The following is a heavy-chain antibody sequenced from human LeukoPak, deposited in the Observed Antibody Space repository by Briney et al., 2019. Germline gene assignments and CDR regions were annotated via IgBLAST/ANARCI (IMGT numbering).Heavy chain of an antibody. D-gene: IGHD2-2*01. Sequence: PGGSLRLSCAASGFTFSSYSMNWVRQAPGKGLEWVSYISSSSSTIYYADSVKGRFTISRDNAKNSLYLQMNSLRAEDTAVYYCARKRPIVVVPAAIYWGQGTLVTVSS. J-gene: IGHJ4*02. CDR3: ARKRPIVVVPAAIY. V-gene: IGHV3-48*01. CDR1: GFTFSSYS. CDR2: ISSSSSTI.